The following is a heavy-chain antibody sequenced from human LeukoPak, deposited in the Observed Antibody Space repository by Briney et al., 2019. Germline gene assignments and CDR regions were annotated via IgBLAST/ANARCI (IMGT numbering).Heavy chain of an antibody. J-gene: IGHJ6*02. CDR1: GYTFTSYA. CDR3: ARGASLEWLNYYGMYV. Sequence: ASVKVSCKASGYTFTSYAMNWVRQAPGQGLEWMGWINTNTGNPTYAQGFTGRFVFSLDTSVSTAYLQISSLKAEDTAVYYCARGASLEWLNYYGMYVWGQGTTVSVSS. CDR2: INTNTGNP. D-gene: IGHD3-3*01. V-gene: IGHV7-4-1*02.